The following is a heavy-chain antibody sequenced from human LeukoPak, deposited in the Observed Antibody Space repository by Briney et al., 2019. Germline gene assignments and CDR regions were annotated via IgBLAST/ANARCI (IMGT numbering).Heavy chain of an antibody. CDR3: ARVQGSSGWYIFDY. Sequence: GASVKVSCKASGYTFTGYYMHWVRQAPGQGLEWMGWFNPNSGGTNYAQKFQGRVTMTTDTSTSTAYMELRSLRSDDTAVYYCARVQGSSGWYIFDYWGQGTLVTVSS. J-gene: IGHJ4*02. CDR1: GYTFTGYY. V-gene: IGHV1-2*02. CDR2: FNPNSGGT. D-gene: IGHD6-19*01.